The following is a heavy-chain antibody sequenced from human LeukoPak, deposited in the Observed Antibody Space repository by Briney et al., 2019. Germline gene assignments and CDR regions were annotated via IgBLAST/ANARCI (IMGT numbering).Heavy chain of an antibody. Sequence: GASVKVSCKASGYTFTGYYMHWVRQAPGQGLEYMGWINPNNGDTDYAQRFQGRVTMTRDTSISTAYMELSRLRSDDTAFYYCARGPRNGYRHFDYWGQGTLVTVSS. D-gene: IGHD5-24*01. CDR3: ARGPRNGYRHFDY. CDR2: INPNNGDT. V-gene: IGHV1-2*02. CDR1: GYTFTGYY. J-gene: IGHJ4*02.